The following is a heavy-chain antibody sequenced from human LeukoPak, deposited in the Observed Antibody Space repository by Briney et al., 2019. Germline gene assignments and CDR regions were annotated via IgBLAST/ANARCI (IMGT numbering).Heavy chain of an antibody. CDR2: ISDSGGNT. CDR1: GFTFSSYA. D-gene: IGHD3-22*01. J-gene: IGHJ4*02. CDR3: AKRIYATSGYRE. Sequence: GGSLRLSCAASGFTFSSYAMSWVRQAPGKGLEWVSAISDSGGNTYYADSVKGRFTISRDNSKNTLYLQMNRLRAEDTAVYYCAKRIYATSGYREWGQGTLVTVSS. V-gene: IGHV3-23*01.